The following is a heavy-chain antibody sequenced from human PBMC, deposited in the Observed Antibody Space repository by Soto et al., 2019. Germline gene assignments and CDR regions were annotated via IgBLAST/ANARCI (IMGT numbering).Heavy chain of an antibody. CDR1: GFTFSIYD. D-gene: IGHD1-26*01. V-gene: IGHV3-33*01. CDR2: IRYDGSNK. CDR3: ARNTRVPSSGSRFHHFAYYGMDV. Sequence: QVQLVESGGGVVQPGRSLRLSCAASGFTFSIYDIHWVRQAPGRGLEWVAVIRYDGSNKSYADSVKGRFTISRDNSKKRWYLKIAGLSDEDAGVNYCARNTRVPSSGSRFHHFAYYGMDVWGQGTTVTVSS. J-gene: IGHJ6*02.